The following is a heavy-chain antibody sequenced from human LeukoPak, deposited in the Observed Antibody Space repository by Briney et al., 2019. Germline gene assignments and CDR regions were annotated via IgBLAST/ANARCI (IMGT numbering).Heavy chain of an antibody. J-gene: IGHJ6*02. CDR1: GGSISSSSYY. D-gene: IGHD1-26*01. CDR3: ARLGYSGSYLSYYGMDV. Sequence: SETLSLTCTVSGGSISSSSYYWGGIRQPPAKGLEWIGSIYYSGSTYYNPSLKSRVTISVDTSKNQFSLILSSVTAADTAVYYCARLGYSGSYLSYYGMDVWGQGTTVTVSS. CDR2: IYYSGST. V-gene: IGHV4-39*01.